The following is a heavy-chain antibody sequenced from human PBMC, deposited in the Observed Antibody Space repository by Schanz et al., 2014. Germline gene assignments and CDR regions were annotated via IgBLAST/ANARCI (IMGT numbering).Heavy chain of an antibody. V-gene: IGHV3-23*01. J-gene: IGHJ4*02. CDR2: FNDGGVNK. D-gene: IGHD4-4*01. CDR1: GFSLDIFA. CDR3: AKSQCNSFDS. Sequence: EVHLLESGGGLVEPGGSLRLSCATSGFSLDIFAVSWVRQAPGKGLEWVSSFNDGGVNKYYADSVKGRFTISSDNSKSALYLQMSGHRAEYTAVYDCAKSQCNSFDSWGQGTLVTVSS.